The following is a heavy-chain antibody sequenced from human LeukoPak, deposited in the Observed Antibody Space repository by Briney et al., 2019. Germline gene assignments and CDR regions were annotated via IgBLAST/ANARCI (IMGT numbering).Heavy chain of an antibody. CDR2: ISSSSSYI. J-gene: IGHJ4*02. Sequence: GVSLRLSCAASGFTFSSYSMDRVRQAPGKGLEWVSSISSSSSYICYADSVKGRFTISRDNAKNSLYLQMNSLRAEDTAVYYCARDAVVAANFDYWGQGTLVTVSP. V-gene: IGHV3-21*01. CDR3: ARDAVVAANFDY. CDR1: GFTFSSYS. D-gene: IGHD2-15*01.